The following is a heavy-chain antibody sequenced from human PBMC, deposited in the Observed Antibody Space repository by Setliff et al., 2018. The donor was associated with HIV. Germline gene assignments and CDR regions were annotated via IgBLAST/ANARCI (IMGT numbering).Heavy chain of an antibody. D-gene: IGHD3-3*01. J-gene: IGHJ4*02. CDR3: TRDGAYHNFWSGYFFVY. V-gene: IGHV3-15*01. CDR2: IKTKGDGGIT. Sequence: GGSLRLSCEASGFTFANAWMNWVRQPPGKGLQWVGRIKTKGDGGITQYATPVRGRFTISRDDSQNTLYLQMRGLKAEDTAIYYCTRDGAYHNFWSGYFFVYWGPGALVTVSS. CDR1: GFTFANAW.